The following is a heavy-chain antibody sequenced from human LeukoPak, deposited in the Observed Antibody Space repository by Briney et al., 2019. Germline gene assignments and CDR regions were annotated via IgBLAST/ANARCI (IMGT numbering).Heavy chain of an antibody. J-gene: IGHJ4*02. V-gene: IGHV4-59*01. CDR2: IYYSGST. CDR3: ARAEDIVARD. D-gene: IGHD2-15*01. Sequence: PSETLPLTCTVSGGSISSYYWSWIRQPPGKGLEWIGYIYYSGSTNYNPSLKSRVTISVDTSKNQFSLKLSSVTAADTAVYYCARAEDIVARDWGQGTLVTVSS. CDR1: GGSISSYY.